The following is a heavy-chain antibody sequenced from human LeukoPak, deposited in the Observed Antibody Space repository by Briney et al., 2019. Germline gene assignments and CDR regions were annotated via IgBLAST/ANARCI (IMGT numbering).Heavy chain of an antibody. Sequence: GGSLRLSCEASGFTFSDFGMHWVRQAPGKGLEWVAVVSADGSHKQYADSVKGRFTISRDNSKNTLDLQLNSLRAEDTAVYYCAKDASGRQWPVTYFDYWGQGNLVTVSS. J-gene: IGHJ4*02. CDR1: GFTFSDFG. CDR3: AKDASGRQWPVTYFDY. CDR2: VSADGSHK. D-gene: IGHD6-19*01. V-gene: IGHV3-30*18.